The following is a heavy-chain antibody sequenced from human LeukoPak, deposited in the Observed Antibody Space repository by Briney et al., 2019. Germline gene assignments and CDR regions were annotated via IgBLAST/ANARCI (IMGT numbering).Heavy chain of an antibody. Sequence: PSETLSLTCAVSGGSISSSSYYWGWIRQPPGKGLEWIGSIYYSGSTYYNPSIKSRVTISVDTSKNQFSLKLSSVTAADTAVYYGARHPPTYYDFWSGYFDPWGQGTLVTVSS. CDR3: ARHPPTYYDFWSGYFDP. V-gene: IGHV4-39*01. CDR2: IYYSGST. J-gene: IGHJ5*02. D-gene: IGHD3-3*01. CDR1: GGSISSSSYY.